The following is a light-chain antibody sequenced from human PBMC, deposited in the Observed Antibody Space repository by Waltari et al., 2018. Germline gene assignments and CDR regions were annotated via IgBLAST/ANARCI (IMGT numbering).Light chain of an antibody. V-gene: IGLV7-46*01. Sequence: QAVVTQEPSLTVSPGGTVTLTCGSSTGAVTSGHYPYWFQQKPGQAPRTLIYDTSNKHSWAPARLSGSLLGGRAALTLSGAQPEDEAEYYCLLSYSGARPSGVFGGGTKLTVL. J-gene: IGLJ3*02. CDR3: LLSYSGARPSGV. CDR1: TGAVTSGHY. CDR2: DTS.